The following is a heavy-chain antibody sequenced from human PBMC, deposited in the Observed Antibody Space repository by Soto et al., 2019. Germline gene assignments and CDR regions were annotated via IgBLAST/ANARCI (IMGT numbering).Heavy chain of an antibody. CDR2: INHSGST. CDR3: ARGRWLRSSFDF. CDR1: GGSFSGYY. Sequence: SQTLSLTCAVYGGSFSGYYWSWIRQPPGKGLEWIGEINHSGSTNYHPSLKSRVTISVDTSKNQSSLKLSSVTAADTAVYYCARGRWLRSSFDFWGQGILVTVSS. J-gene: IGHJ4*02. D-gene: IGHD5-12*01. V-gene: IGHV4-34*01.